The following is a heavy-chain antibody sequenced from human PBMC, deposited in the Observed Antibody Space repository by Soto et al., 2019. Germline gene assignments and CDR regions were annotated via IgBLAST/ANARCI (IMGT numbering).Heavy chain of an antibody. Sequence: ASVKVSCKASGYTFTTYAIEWGRQAPGQRLEWMGWINAGNGNTKYSQKFQDRITIIRDTSASTAYMELSSLTSEDTAVYYCAREHDFLAGCSFDYWGQGTLVTVSS. CDR3: AREHDFLAGCSFDY. CDR2: INAGNGNT. D-gene: IGHD3-9*01. V-gene: IGHV1-3*01. J-gene: IGHJ4*02. CDR1: GYTFTTYA.